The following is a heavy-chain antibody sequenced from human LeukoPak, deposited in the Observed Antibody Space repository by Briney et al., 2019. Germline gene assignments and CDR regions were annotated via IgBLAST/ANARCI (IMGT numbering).Heavy chain of an antibody. CDR1: GGTFSSYA. J-gene: IGHJ4*02. CDR3: ARGHPYSSGWFGYFDY. D-gene: IGHD6-19*01. Sequence: ASVKVSCKASGGTFSSYAISWVRQAPGQGLEWMGGIIPIFGTANYAQKFQGRVTITADKSTSTAYMELSSLRSEDTAVYYCARGHPYSSGWFGYFDYWGQGTLVTVSS. CDR2: IIPIFGTA. V-gene: IGHV1-69*06.